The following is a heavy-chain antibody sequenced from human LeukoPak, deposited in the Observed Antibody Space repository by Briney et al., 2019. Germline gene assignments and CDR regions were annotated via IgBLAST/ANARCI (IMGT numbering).Heavy chain of an antibody. V-gene: IGHV3-7*03. CDR3: ARDPGIAAPRDYFDY. CDR2: INQGGSEK. CDR1: GFTFSSYW. J-gene: IGHJ4*02. Sequence: GGSLRLSCAASGFTFSSYWMSWVRQAPGKGLEWVANINQGGSEKYYVDSVKGRFTISRDNAKNSLYLQMNSLRAEDTAVYYCARDPGIAAPRDYFDYWGQGTLVTVSS. D-gene: IGHD6-13*01.